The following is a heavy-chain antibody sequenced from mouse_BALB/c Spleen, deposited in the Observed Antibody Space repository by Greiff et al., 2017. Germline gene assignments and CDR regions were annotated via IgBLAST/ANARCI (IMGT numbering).Heavy chain of an antibody. D-gene: IGHD2-2*01. V-gene: IGHV5-6*01. CDR1: GFTFSSYG. Sequence: EVKLMESGGDLVKPGGSLKLSCAASGFTFSSYGMSWVRQTPDKRLEWVATISSGGSYTYYPDSVKGRFTISRDNAKNTLYLQMSSLKSEDTAMYYCAEGGYPYFDYWGQGTTLTVSS. CDR3: AEGGYPYFDY. CDR2: ISSGGSYT. J-gene: IGHJ2*01.